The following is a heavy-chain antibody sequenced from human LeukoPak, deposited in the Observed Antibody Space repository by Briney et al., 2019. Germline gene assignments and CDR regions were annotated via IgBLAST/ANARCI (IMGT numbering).Heavy chain of an antibody. V-gene: IGHV4-59*08. J-gene: IGHJ4*02. D-gene: IGHD3-22*01. CDR3: ARLIRNDSSGYYEYYSDY. Sequence: SETLSLTCTVSGGSISNYYWSWIRQPPGKGLEWIGYISYSGSTNYNPSLKSRVAISVDTSKTQFSLKLGSVTAADTAVYYCARLIRNDSSGYYEYYSDYWGQGTLVTVSS. CDR2: ISYSGST. CDR1: GGSISNYY.